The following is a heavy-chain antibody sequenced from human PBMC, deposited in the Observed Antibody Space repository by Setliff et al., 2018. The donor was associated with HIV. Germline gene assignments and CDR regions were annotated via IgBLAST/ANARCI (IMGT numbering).Heavy chain of an antibody. Sequence: GESLKISCKGSGYSFSSYWIGWVRQMPGRGLGWMGIIYPGDSDTRYNPSFQGQVTISADKSISTAYLQWSSLKASDTAMYYCARVPSQRVESSGWYIWFDPWGQGTLVTVSS. CDR3: ARVPSQRVESSGWYIWFDP. CDR2: IYPGDSDT. D-gene: IGHD6-19*01. V-gene: IGHV5-51*01. CDR1: GYSFSSYW. J-gene: IGHJ5*02.